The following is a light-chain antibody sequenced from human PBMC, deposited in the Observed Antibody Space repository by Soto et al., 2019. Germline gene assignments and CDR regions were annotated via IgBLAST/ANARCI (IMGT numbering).Light chain of an antibody. CDR1: QNISNY. CDR3: QHRNDWQWT. CDR2: DAS. Sequence: EVVLTQSPATLSLSPGEGATLSCRASQNISNYLAWYQQRPGHPPRLLIYDASSRATDIPARFSGSGSGTDFSLTISSLDPEDFAVYYCQHRNDWQWTFDQGTKMDIK. V-gene: IGKV3-11*01. J-gene: IGKJ1*01.